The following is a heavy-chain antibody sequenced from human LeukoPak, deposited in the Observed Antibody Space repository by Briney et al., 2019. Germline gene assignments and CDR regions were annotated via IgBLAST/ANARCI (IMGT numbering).Heavy chain of an antibody. J-gene: IGHJ6*04. CDR3: ARDLARVVVSALDV. D-gene: IGHD3-22*01. CDR1: GFTFSDYY. V-gene: IGHV3-11*04. CDR2: MSSSGSTI. Sequence: GGSLRLSCAASGFTFSDYYMSWIRQAPGKGLERVSCMSSSGSTIYYADSVKGRFTFSRDNAKNSLYLQMNSLRAEDTAVYYCARDLARVVVSALDVWGKGTTVTVSS.